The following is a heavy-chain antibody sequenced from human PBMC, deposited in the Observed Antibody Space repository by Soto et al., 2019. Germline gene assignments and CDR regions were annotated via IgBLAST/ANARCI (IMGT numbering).Heavy chain of an antibody. CDR3: ARSEWLLYEDNWFDP. CDR2: INAGNGNT. D-gene: IGHD3-3*01. V-gene: IGHV1-3*01. Sequence: ASVKVSCKASGYTFTSYAMHWVRQAPGQRLEWMGWINAGNGNTKYSQKFQGRVTITRDTSASTAYMELSSLRSEDTAVYYCARSEWLLYEDNWFDPWGQGTLVTVS. J-gene: IGHJ5*02. CDR1: GYTFTSYA.